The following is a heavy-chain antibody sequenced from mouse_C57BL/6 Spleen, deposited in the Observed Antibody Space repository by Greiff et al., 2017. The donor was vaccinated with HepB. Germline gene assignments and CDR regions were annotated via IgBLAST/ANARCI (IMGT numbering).Heavy chain of an antibody. J-gene: IGHJ3*01. D-gene: IGHD2-1*01. CDR3: ARSMEIYYVNLAWFAY. V-gene: IGHV1-80*01. Sequence: QVQLQQSGAELVKPGASVKISCKASGYAFSSYWMNWVKQRPGKGLEWIGQIYPGDGDTNYNGKFKGKATLTADKSSSTAYMQLSSLTSEDSAVYFCARSMEIYYVNLAWFAYWGQGTLVTVSA. CDR1: GYAFSSYW. CDR2: IYPGDGDT.